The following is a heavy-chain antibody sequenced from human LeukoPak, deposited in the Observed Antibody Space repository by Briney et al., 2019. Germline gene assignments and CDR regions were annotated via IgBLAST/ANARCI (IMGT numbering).Heavy chain of an antibody. Sequence: GGSLRLSCAASGFTFSSYSMNWVRQAPGKGLEWVSYISSSSSTIYYADSVKGRFTISRDNAKNSLYLQMNSLRAEDMAVCYCARGRLRFLEWLFPYFDYWGQGTLVTVSS. CDR1: GFTFSSYS. V-gene: IGHV3-48*01. CDR3: ARGRLRFLEWLFPYFDY. D-gene: IGHD3-3*01. J-gene: IGHJ4*02. CDR2: ISSSSSTI.